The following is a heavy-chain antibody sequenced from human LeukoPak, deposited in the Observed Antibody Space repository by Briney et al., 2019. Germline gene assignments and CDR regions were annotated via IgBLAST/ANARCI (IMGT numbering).Heavy chain of an antibody. Sequence: GGSLRLSCAASGFTFSSNWMHWVRQAPGKGLVWVSRINEDGSTTNYADSVKGRSAIFRDNAKNTLYLQMNSLRAEDTAVYYCVRDLGGRSGHWGQGTLVTVSS. CDR3: VRDLGGRSGH. CDR2: INEDGSTT. D-gene: IGHD1-26*01. CDR1: GFTFSSNW. J-gene: IGHJ4*02. V-gene: IGHV3-74*01.